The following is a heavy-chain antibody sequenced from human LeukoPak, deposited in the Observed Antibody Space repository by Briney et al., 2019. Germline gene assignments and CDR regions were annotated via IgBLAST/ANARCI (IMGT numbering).Heavy chain of an antibody. CDR1: GGSISSYY. CDR3: ARWQDYFDY. Sequence: SETLSLTCTVSGGSISSYYWSWIRQPPGKGLEWIGYIYYSGSTNYNPSLKSRVTISVDTSKNQFSLKLSSVTAADTAVYYCARWQDYFDYWGQGTLVTVSS. CDR2: IYYSGST. V-gene: IGHV4-59*12. J-gene: IGHJ4*02.